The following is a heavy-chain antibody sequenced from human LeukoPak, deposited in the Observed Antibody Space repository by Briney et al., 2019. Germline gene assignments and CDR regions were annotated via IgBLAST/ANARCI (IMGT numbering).Heavy chain of an antibody. D-gene: IGHD2-21*01. CDR1: GYTFTGYY. Sequence: GASVKVSCKASGYTFTGYYMHWVRQAPGQGLEWMGWISAYNGNTNYAQKLQGRVTMATDTSTSTAYMELRSLRSDDTAVYYCARTIGGAYYYYYMDVWGKGTTVTISS. CDR2: ISAYNGNT. V-gene: IGHV1-18*04. CDR3: ARTIGGAYYYYYMDV. J-gene: IGHJ6*03.